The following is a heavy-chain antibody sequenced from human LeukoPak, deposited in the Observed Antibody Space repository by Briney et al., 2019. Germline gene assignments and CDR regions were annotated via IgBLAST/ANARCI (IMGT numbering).Heavy chain of an antibody. J-gene: IGHJ6*02. CDR2: IYYSGST. Sequence: SETLSLTCTVSGGSISSSSYYWSWIRQPPGKGLEWIGYIYYSGSTNYNPSLKSRVTISVDTSKNQFSLKLSSVTAADTAVYYCAGTGYSGYDLGEYYYYYYGMDVWGQGTTVTVSS. CDR3: AGTGYSGYDLGEYYYYYYGMDV. D-gene: IGHD5-12*01. V-gene: IGHV4-61*01. CDR1: GGSISSSSYY.